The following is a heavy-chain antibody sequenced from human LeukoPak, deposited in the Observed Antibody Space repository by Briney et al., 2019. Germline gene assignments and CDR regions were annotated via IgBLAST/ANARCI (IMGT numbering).Heavy chain of an antibody. D-gene: IGHD1-1*01. Sequence: SVKVSCKASGGTFSSYAISWVRQAPGQGLEWMGRIIPILGIANYAQKFQGRVTITADKSTSTAYMELSSLRSEDTAVYYCAREIGLQRQYYLDYWGQGTLVTVSS. J-gene: IGHJ4*02. V-gene: IGHV1-69*04. CDR3: AREIGLQRQYYLDY. CDR1: GGTFSSYA. CDR2: IIPILGIA.